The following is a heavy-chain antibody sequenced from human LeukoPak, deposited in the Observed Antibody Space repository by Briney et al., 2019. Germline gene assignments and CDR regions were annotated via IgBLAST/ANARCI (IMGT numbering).Heavy chain of an antibody. V-gene: IGHV3-30*02. D-gene: IGHD6-13*01. CDR1: GFTFSSYG. CDR2: IRYDGSNK. Sequence: GGSLRLSCAASGFTFSSYGMHWVRQAPGKGLEWVAFIRYDGSNKYYADSVKGRFTISRDNSKNTLYLQMNSLRAEDTAVYYCAKDLRYSSNHYYYYYGMDVWDQGTTVTVSS. J-gene: IGHJ6*02. CDR3: AKDLRYSSNHYYYYYGMDV.